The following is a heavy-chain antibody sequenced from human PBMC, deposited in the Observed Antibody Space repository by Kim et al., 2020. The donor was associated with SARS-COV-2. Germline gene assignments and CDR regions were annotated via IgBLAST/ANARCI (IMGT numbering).Heavy chain of an antibody. CDR3: ARGPDYYDSSGSHCFDY. CDR1: GGTFSSYA. Sequence: SVKVSCKASGGTFSSYAISWVRQAPGQGLEWMGRIIPILGIANYAQKFQGRVTITADKSTSTAYMELSSLRSEDTAVYYCARGPDYYDSSGSHCFDYWG. J-gene: IGHJ4*01. CDR2: IIPILGIA. V-gene: IGHV1-69*04. D-gene: IGHD3-22*01.